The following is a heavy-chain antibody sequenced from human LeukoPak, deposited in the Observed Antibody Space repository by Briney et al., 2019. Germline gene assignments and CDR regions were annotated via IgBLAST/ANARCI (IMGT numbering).Heavy chain of an antibody. D-gene: IGHD3-10*01. CDR2: VKPDGSEK. J-gene: IGHJ4*02. V-gene: IGHV3-7*03. Sequence: GGSLRLSCAASGFTFSSYWMSWVRQSPGKGLEWVANVKPDGSEKYYVDSVKGRFTISRDNARNALFLEMNSLRAEDTAVYYCARERMYSGSGSTFPYYDYWGQGTLVIVSS. CDR1: GFTFSSYW. CDR3: ARERMYSGSGSTFPYYDY.